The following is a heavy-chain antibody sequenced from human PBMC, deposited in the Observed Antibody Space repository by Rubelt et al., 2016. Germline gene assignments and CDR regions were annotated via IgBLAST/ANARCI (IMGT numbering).Heavy chain of an antibody. CDR3: ARGKRYCSSTSCSNWFDP. CDR1: GGSFSGYY. J-gene: IGHJ5*02. D-gene: IGHD2-2*01. Sequence: QVQLQQWGAGLLKPSETLSLTCAVYGGSFSGYYWSWIRQPPGKGLEWIGEINHSGSTNYNPSLKGRVTISVDTSKNQFSLKLSSVTSADTAVYYCARGKRYCSSTSCSNWFDPWGQGTLVTVSS. CDR2: INHSGST. V-gene: IGHV4-34*01.